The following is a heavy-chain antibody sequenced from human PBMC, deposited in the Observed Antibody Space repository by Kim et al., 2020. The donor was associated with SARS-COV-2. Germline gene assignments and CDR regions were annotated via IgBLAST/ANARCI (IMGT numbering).Heavy chain of an antibody. Sequence: SETLSLTCTVSGGSISPYYWSWIRQPAGKGLEWIGRLYASGGTTYNSSLQNRVTMSVDTSRNQFSLKLRSVTAADTAVYFCSRDDSRYFDLAGRGSPVTV. CDR1: GGSISPYY. J-gene: IGHJ2*01. V-gene: IGHV4-4*07. CDR3: SRDDSRYFDL. D-gene: IGHD2-21*02. CDR2: LYASGGT.